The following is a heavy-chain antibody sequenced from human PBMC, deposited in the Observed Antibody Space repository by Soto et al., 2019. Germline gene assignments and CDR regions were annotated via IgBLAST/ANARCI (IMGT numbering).Heavy chain of an antibody. V-gene: IGHV1-46*01. D-gene: IGHD5-18*01. Sequence: GASVKVSCKASGYTFTYYHVHWVRQAPGQGLEWMGMINPNGGDTSSAQKFQGRVTMTRDTSTSTVYMEVSSLRSEDTALYYCARAPYSYGLLFYLDFWGQGTLVTVSS. CDR1: GYTFTYYH. CDR3: ARAPYSYGLLFYLDF. J-gene: IGHJ4*02. CDR2: INPNGGDT.